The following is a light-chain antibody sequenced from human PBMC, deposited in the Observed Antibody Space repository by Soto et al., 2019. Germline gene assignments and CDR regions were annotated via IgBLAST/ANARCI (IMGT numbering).Light chain of an antibody. J-gene: IGKJ5*01. Sequence: IQITQSPSTLSDSVGDRVTLTCRASQSISSWLAWYQQKPGKAPKLLIYAASTLQSGVPSRFSGSGSGTDFTLTISCLQSEDFATYYCQQYYSYPITFGQGTRLEIK. CDR1: QSISSW. CDR3: QQYYSYPIT. CDR2: AAS. V-gene: IGKV1-5*01.